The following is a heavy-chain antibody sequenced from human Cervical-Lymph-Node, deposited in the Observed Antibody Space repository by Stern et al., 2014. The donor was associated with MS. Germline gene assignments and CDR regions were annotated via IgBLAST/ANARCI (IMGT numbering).Heavy chain of an antibody. V-gene: IGHV1-58*01. J-gene: IGHJ5*02. CDR3: AARANYYDSPGDWFDP. D-gene: IGHD3-22*01. Sequence: QLVQSGPVVKKPGTSVKVSCKASGFTFTSSAVQWVRQARGQRLEWIGWIVVGSGNTNYAQKFQERVTITRDMSTSTAYMELSSLRSEDTAVYYCAARANYYDSPGDWFDPWGQGTLVTVSS. CDR1: GFTFTSSA. CDR2: IVVGSGNT.